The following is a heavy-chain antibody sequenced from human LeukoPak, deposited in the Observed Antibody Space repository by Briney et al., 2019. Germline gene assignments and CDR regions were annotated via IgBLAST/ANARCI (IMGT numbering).Heavy chain of an antibody. CDR3: ARGGQRGYSGYDSDY. J-gene: IGHJ4*02. D-gene: IGHD5-12*01. Sequence: GGSLRLSCAASGFTFSSYWMHWVRQAPGKGLVWVSRINSDGSSTSYADSVKGRFTISRDNAENTLYLQMNSLRAEDTAVYYCARGGQRGYSGYDSDYWGQGTLVTVSS. CDR2: INSDGSST. V-gene: IGHV3-74*01. CDR1: GFTFSSYW.